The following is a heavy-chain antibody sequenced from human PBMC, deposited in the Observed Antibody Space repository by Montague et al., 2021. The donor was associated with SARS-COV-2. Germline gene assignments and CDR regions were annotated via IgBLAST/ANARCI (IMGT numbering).Heavy chain of an antibody. CDR2: FDNDGDST. V-gene: IGHV3-23*01. CDR1: GFTFSGYG. Sequence: SLRLSFAASGFTFSGYGMSWVRQAPGKGLEWVSGFDNDGDSTYYTNSAKGRFTISRDIYKNTLYLQMNSLTAEDTAVYYCAKIVFQGGSNVFDNWGQGTLVTVSS. CDR3: AKIVFQGGSNVFDN. D-gene: IGHD5-24*01. J-gene: IGHJ4*02.